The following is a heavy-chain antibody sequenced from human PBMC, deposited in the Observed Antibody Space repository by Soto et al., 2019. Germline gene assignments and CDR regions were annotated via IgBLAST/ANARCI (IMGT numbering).Heavy chain of an antibody. CDR3: ARERPDGCRLDP. D-gene: IGHD6-19*01. CDR2: IYYSGST. Sequence: QVQLQESGPGLVKPSQTLSLTCTVSGGSISSGDYYWSWIRQPPGKGLEWIGYIYYSGSTYYNPSLKTRVTISVDTSKNQFSLRLSSVTAADTAVYYCARERPDGCRLDPWGQGTLVTVSS. J-gene: IGHJ5*02. CDR1: GGSISSGDYY. V-gene: IGHV4-30-4*01.